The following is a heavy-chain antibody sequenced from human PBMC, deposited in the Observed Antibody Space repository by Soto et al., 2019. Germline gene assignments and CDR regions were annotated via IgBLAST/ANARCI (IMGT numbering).Heavy chain of an antibody. CDR2: LYSGGTT. J-gene: IGHJ4*02. CDR1: GFNFIRKY. Sequence: EVQLVESGGGLIQPVGSLRLSCAVSGFNFIRKYMIWVRQAPGKGLEWVSILYSGGTTYYADSVKGRFTISRDTSENTLYLQMSSLRAEDTAVYYCARGLYDSGSFYFDFWGQGTLVTVSS. CDR3: ARGLYDSGSFYFDF. D-gene: IGHD3-10*01. V-gene: IGHV3-53*01.